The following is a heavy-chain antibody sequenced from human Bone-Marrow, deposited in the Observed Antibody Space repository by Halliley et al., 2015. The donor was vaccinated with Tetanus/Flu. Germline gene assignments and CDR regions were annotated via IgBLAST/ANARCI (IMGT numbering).Heavy chain of an antibody. J-gene: IGHJ5*02. CDR1: GFNFNSYS. D-gene: IGHD3-22*01. V-gene: IGHV3-33*01. CDR3: ARDGGYYYDGSGYQFVS. Sequence: QLVQSGGGVVQPGRSLRLSCAASGFNFNSYSMNWVRQAPGKGLEWVAFIWHDGSYKYYPDSVKGRFSISRDNSKNTVYLEMNSRGAEGTAVCYCARDGGYYYDGSGYQFVSWGEGNLGSVSS. CDR2: IWHDGSYK.